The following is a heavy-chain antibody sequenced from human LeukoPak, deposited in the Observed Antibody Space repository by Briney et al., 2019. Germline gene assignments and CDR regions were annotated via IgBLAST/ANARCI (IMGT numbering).Heavy chain of an antibody. J-gene: IGHJ5*02. Sequence: ASVKVSCKASGYTFTSYGISWVRQAPGQGLEWMGWINPNSGGTNYAQKFQGRVTMTRDTSISTAYMELSRLRSDDTAVYYCARDPWYCSSTSCYGVANWFDPWGQGTLVTVSS. CDR3: ARDPWYCSSTSCYGVANWFDP. CDR1: GYTFTSYG. V-gene: IGHV1-2*02. D-gene: IGHD2-2*01. CDR2: INPNSGGT.